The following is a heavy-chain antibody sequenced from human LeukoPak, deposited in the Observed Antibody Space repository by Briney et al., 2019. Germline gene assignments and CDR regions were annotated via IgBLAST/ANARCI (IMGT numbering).Heavy chain of an antibody. D-gene: IGHD6-19*01. V-gene: IGHV3-74*01. CDR1: GFTFSRYW. CDR2: INSDGSST. J-gene: IGHJ4*02. Sequence: GGSLRLSCAASGFTFSRYWMHWVRQAPGQGLVWVSRINSDGSSTSYADSVKGRFTISRDNAKNTLYLQMNSLRAEDTAVYYCAAKKAGWYYFNYWGQGTLVTVSS. CDR3: AAKKAGWYYFNY.